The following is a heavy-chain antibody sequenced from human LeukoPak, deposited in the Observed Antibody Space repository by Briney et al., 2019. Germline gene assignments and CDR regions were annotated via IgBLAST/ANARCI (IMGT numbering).Heavy chain of an antibody. J-gene: IGHJ4*02. D-gene: IGHD3-9*01. V-gene: IGHV3-7*03. CDR2: INQDGSEK. CDR1: GFTFSGYW. CDR3: ARVNPPYYDILTGYYGGYCFDY. Sequence: GGSLRLSCAASGFTFSGYWMSWVRQAPGKGLEWVANINQDGSEKYYVDSVKGRFTISRDNAKNSLHLQMNSLRAEDTAVYYCARVNPPYYDILTGYYGGYCFDYWGQGTLVTVSS.